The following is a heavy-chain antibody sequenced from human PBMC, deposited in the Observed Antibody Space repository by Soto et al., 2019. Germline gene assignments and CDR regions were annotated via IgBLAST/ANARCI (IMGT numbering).Heavy chain of an antibody. Sequence: DVQLLESGGGLVQPGGSLRLACAASGFTFGNYAINWVRLVPGKGLEWVSGISGGGGSTYYADSVKGRFTIFRDTSKNTVFLQMNSLRADDTAVYYCAKGFIVVVTVLRPDDAFDVWGQGTMVTVSS. V-gene: IGHV3-23*01. CDR1: GFTFGNYA. CDR3: AKGFIVVVTVLRPDDAFDV. D-gene: IGHD2-21*02. J-gene: IGHJ3*01. CDR2: ISGGGGST.